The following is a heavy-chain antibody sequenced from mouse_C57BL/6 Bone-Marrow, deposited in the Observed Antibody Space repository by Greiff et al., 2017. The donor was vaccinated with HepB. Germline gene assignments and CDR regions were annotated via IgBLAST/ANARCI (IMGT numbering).Heavy chain of an antibody. CDR1: GYTFTSYW. CDR3: ARSKIYYYGSSYAMDY. Sequence: QVQLQHPGAELVKPGASVKLSCKASGYTFTSYWMHWVKQRPGRGLEWIGRIDPNSGSTNYNEKFKSKATLTVDKSSSTAYMQLSSLTSEDSAVYYCARSKIYYYGSSYAMDYWGQGTSVTVSS. D-gene: IGHD1-1*01. CDR2: IDPNSGST. V-gene: IGHV1-62-3*01. J-gene: IGHJ4*01.